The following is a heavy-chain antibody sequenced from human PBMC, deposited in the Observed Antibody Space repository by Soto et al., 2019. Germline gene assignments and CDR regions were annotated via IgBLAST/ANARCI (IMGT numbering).Heavy chain of an antibody. CDR3: ARLWGVPAGHVYYHYIDV. J-gene: IGHJ6*03. D-gene: IGHD2-2*01. CDR2: IYYSWST. Sequence: PSETLSLTCTVSGGSISGYYWSWIRQPPGKGLEWIGYIYYSWSTNYNPSLKSRLTLSVDTSENQFSLKLSSVTAADTARYYCARLWGVPAGHVYYHYIDVWGKGTTVTVSS. V-gene: IGHV4-59*08. CDR1: GGSISGYY.